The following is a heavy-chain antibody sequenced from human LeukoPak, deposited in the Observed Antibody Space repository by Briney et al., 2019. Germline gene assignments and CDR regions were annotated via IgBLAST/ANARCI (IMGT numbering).Heavy chain of an antibody. D-gene: IGHD6-19*01. CDR2: ISWNSGSI. CDR3: AKGSSSGWYYFDY. Sequence: HAGGSLRLSCAASGFTFDDYAMHWVRQAPGKGLEWVSGISWNSGSIGYADSVKGRFTISRDNAKNSLYLQMNSLRAEDTALYYCAKGSSSGWYYFDYWDQGTLVTVSS. J-gene: IGHJ4*02. V-gene: IGHV3-9*01. CDR1: GFTFDDYA.